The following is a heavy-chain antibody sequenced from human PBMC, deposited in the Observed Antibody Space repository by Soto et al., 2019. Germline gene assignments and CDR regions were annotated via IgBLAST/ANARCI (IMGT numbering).Heavy chain of an antibody. CDR1: GYTFTSYD. J-gene: IGHJ5*02. CDR3: ARGDPEGCSGGSCYWRFDP. CDR2: MNPNSGNT. Sequence: ASVKVSCKASGYTFTSYDINWVRQATGQGLEWMGWMNPNSGNTGYAQKFQGRVTMTRNTSISTAYMELSSLRSEDTAVYYCARGDPEGCSGGSCYWRFDPWGQGTLVTVSS. V-gene: IGHV1-8*01. D-gene: IGHD2-15*01.